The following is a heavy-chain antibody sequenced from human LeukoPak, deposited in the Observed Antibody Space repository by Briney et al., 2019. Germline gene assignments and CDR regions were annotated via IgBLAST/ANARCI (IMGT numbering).Heavy chain of an antibody. V-gene: IGHV5-51*01. J-gene: IGHJ4*02. CDR1: GYRFTSYW. CDR2: IYPGDSDT. CDR3: ARLILRYFDWLIPYYFDY. Sequence: GGSLKIYCQCSGYRFTSYWIGWVRQMPGKGLEWMGIIYPGDSDTRYSPSFQGQVTISADKSISTAYLQWSSLKASDTAMYYCARLILRYFDWLIPYYFDYWGQGTLVTVSS. D-gene: IGHD3-9*01.